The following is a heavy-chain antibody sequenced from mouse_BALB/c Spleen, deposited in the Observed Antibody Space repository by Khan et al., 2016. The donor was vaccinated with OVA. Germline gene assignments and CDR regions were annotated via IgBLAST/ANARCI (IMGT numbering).Heavy chain of an antibody. CDR2: IFPGSGTP. CDR1: GYKFTDYI. J-gene: IGHJ3*01. V-gene: IGHV1-77*01. CDR3: ARGGYSVCAY. Sequence: QVQLQQSGPELVKPGASLKVSCKASGYKFTDYIIGWVKQSTRQGLEWIGDIFPGSGTPYYNEKFKDKATLTADKSSHTAYMQLSSLTSDDSAVYVSARGGYSVCAYWGQGTLVTVSA. D-gene: IGHD2-14*01.